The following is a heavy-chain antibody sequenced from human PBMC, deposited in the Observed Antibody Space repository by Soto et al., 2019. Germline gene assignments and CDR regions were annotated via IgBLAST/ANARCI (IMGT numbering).Heavy chain of an antibody. CDR1: GFTFDDFA. CDR2: ISWNGATM. J-gene: IGHJ4*02. CDR3: AKDNGGYYDSSGNFEY. Sequence: DVQLVESGGGLVQPGRSLRLSCAASGFTFDDFAMHWVRQAPGKGLEWVSGISWNGATMGYGDSVSGRFTISRDNTKNSLYLQMNSLKPEDTALYYCAKDNGGYYDSSGNFEYWGQGTLVTVSS. D-gene: IGHD3-22*01. V-gene: IGHV3-9*01.